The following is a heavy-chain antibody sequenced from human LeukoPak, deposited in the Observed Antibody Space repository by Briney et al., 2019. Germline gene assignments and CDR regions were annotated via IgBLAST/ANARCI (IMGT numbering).Heavy chain of an antibody. V-gene: IGHV3-66*01. D-gene: IGHD1-26*01. CDR2: MYTLGNT. CDR3: AGYGGSYPYYMDV. Sequence: PGGSLRLSCAASGFTVSTNYMTWIRQAPGKGLEWVSVMYTLGNTNHADSVRGRFTISRDNSKNTLYLQMNSLRAEDTAVYYCAGYGGSYPYYMDVWGKGTTVTISS. J-gene: IGHJ6*03. CDR1: GFTVSTNY.